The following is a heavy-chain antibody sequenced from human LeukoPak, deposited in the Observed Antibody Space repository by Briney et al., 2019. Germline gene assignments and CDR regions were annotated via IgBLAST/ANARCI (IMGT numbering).Heavy chain of an antibody. V-gene: IGHV3-21*01. CDR3: ARDPTADDY. D-gene: IGHD2-2*01. Sequence: GGSLRLSCKASGFTFSNYAMNWIRQAPGKGLEWVSSITSVSSYKYYADSVKGRFTISRDNAKNSLFLQMNSLRAEDTAIYYCARDPTADDYWGQGTLVTVSS. J-gene: IGHJ4*02. CDR1: GFTFSNYA. CDR2: ITSVSSYK.